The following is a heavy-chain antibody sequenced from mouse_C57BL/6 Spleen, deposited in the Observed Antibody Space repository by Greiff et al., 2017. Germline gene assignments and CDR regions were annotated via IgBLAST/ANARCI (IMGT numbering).Heavy chain of an antibody. Sequence: VKVVESGPELVKPGASVKISCKASGYAFSSSWMNWVKQRPGKGLEWIGRIYPGDGDTNYNGKFKGKATLTADKSSSTAYMQLSSLTSEDSAVYFCARDGGFAYWGQGTLVTVSA. CDR2: IYPGDGDT. CDR1: GYAFSSSW. CDR3: ARDGGFAY. V-gene: IGHV1-82*01. J-gene: IGHJ3*01.